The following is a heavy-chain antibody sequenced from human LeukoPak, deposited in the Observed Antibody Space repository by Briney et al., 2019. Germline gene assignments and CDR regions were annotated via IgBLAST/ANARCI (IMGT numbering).Heavy chain of an antibody. CDR3: AREHDYGGDAFDI. V-gene: IGHV4-59*12. CDR1: GGSISSYY. CDR2: IYYSGST. J-gene: IGHJ3*02. D-gene: IGHD4-23*01. Sequence: PSETLSLTCTVSGGSISSYYWTWIRQPPGKGLEWIGYIYYSGSTNYNPSLKSRVTISVDTSKNQFSLKLSSVTAADTAVYYCAREHDYGGDAFDIWGQGTMVTVSS.